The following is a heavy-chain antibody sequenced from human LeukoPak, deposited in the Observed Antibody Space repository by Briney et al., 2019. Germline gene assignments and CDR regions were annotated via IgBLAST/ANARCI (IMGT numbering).Heavy chain of an antibody. CDR1: GGSFSDYY. D-gene: IGHD2-15*01. J-gene: IGHJ4*02. Sequence: SETLSLTCAVYGGSFSDYYWSWIRQPPGKGLEWIGEINHSGSTNYNPSLKSRVTISVDTSKNQFSLKLSSVTAADTAVYYCAGSEYQYCSGGSCPFNWGQGTLVTVSS. CDR3: AGSEYQYCSGGSCPFN. CDR2: INHSGST. V-gene: IGHV4-34*01.